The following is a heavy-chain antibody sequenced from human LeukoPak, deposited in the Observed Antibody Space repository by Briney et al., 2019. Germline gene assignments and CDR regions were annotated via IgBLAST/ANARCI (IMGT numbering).Heavy chain of an antibody. Sequence: GGSLRLSCAASGFTFSSYWMHWVRQAPGKGLVWVSRINSDGSSTSYADSVRGRFTISRDNSKSTLSLQMNSLRAEDTAIYYCAKDDRRAKDYDFLTGYYKRPYFFDYWGQGTLVTVSS. D-gene: IGHD3-9*01. J-gene: IGHJ4*02. V-gene: IGHV3-74*01. CDR2: INSDGSST. CDR3: AKDDRRAKDYDFLTGYYKRPYFFDY. CDR1: GFTFSSYW.